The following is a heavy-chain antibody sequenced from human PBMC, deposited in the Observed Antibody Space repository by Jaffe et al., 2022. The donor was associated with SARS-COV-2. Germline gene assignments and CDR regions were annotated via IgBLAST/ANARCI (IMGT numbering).Heavy chain of an antibody. Sequence: QVQLQESGPGLVKPSETLSLTCTVSGGSISSYYWSWIRQPPGKGLEWIGYIYYSGSTNYNPSLKSRVTISVDTSKNQFSLKLSSVTAADTAVYYCARGPGYSSGWYGESYYYYGMDVWGQGTTVTVSS. D-gene: IGHD6-19*01. J-gene: IGHJ6*02. CDR2: IYYSGST. CDR3: ARGPGYSSGWYGESYYYYGMDV. CDR1: GGSISSYY. V-gene: IGHV4-59*01.